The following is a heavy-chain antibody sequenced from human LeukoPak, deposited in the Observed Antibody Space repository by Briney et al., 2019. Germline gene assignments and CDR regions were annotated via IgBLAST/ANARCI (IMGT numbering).Heavy chain of an antibody. V-gene: IGHV4-39*07. D-gene: IGHD6-19*01. J-gene: IGHJ6*03. CDR3: ARRGRVAGTIGYYYYMDV. Sequence: SETLSLTCTVSGGSISSSSYYWVWIRQPPGKGLEWIGSIYYSGSTYYNPSLKSRVTISVDTSKNQFSLKLSSVTAADTAVYYCARRGRVAGTIGYYYYMDVWGKGTTVTVSS. CDR2: IYYSGST. CDR1: GGSISSSSYY.